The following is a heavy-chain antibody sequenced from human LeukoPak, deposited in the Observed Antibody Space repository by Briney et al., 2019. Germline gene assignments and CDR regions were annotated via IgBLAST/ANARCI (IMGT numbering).Heavy chain of an antibody. CDR1: GYTFTGYY. CDR3: ARDSSSGSYYYYYYYMDV. Sequence: GASVKVSCKASGYTFTGYYMHWVRQAPGQGLEWMGWINPNSGGTNYAQKFQGRVTMTRDTSISAAYMELSRLRSDDTAVYYCARDSSSGSYYYYYYYMDVWGKGTTVTISS. CDR2: INPNSGGT. D-gene: IGHD1-26*01. J-gene: IGHJ6*03. V-gene: IGHV1-2*02.